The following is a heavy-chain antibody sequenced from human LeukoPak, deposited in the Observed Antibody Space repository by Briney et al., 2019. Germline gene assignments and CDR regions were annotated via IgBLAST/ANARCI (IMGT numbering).Heavy chain of an antibody. CDR1: GFTFSSYG. V-gene: IGHV3-33*06. J-gene: IGHJ6*03. CDR2: IWYDGSNK. Sequence: GGSLRLSCAASGFTFSSYGMHWVRQAPGKGLERVAVIWYDGSNKYYADSVKGRFTISRDNSKNTLYLQMNSLRAEDTAVYYCAKDSDDIVLMVYAGGHYMDVWGKGTTVTVSS. CDR3: AKDSDDIVLMVYAGGHYMDV. D-gene: IGHD2-8*01.